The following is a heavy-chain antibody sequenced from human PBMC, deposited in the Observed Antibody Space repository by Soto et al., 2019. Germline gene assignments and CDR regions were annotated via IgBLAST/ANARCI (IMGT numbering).Heavy chain of an antibody. V-gene: IGHV3-7*01. CDR3: AKDQDHDAFDI. CDR1: GFTFSSYW. CDR2: IKQDGSEK. Sequence: QPGGSLRLSCAASGFTFSSYWMSWVRQAPGKGLEWVANIKQDGSEKYYVDSVKGRFTISRDNAKNSLYLQMNSLRAEDTAVYYCAKDQDHDAFDIWGQGTMVTVSS. J-gene: IGHJ3*02.